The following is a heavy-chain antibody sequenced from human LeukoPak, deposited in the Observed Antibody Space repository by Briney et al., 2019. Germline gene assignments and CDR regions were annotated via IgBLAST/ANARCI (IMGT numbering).Heavy chain of an antibody. CDR1: GFTFTSSA. D-gene: IGHD5-18*01. Sequence: GTSVKVSCKASGFTFTSSAMQWVRQARGQRLEWIGWIVVGSGNTNYAQKFQERVTITRDMSTSTAYMELSSLRSEDTAVYYCARQDGYSYGPPDYWGQGTLVTVSS. CDR3: ARQDGYSYGPPDY. J-gene: IGHJ4*02. V-gene: IGHV1-58*02. CDR2: IVVGSGNT.